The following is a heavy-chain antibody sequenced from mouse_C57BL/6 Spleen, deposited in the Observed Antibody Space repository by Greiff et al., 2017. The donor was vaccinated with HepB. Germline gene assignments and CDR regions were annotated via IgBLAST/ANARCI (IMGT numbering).Heavy chain of an antibody. Sequence: VHVKQSGPELVKPGASVKISCKASGYSFTDYNMNWVKQSNGKSLEWIGVINPNYGTTSYNQKFKGKATLTVDQSSSTAYMQLNSLTSEDSAVYYCARSVLDSRYYYAMDYWGQGTSVTVSS. V-gene: IGHV1-39*01. CDR2: INPNYGTT. J-gene: IGHJ4*01. CDR3: ARSVLDSRYYYAMDY. CDR1: GYSFTDYN.